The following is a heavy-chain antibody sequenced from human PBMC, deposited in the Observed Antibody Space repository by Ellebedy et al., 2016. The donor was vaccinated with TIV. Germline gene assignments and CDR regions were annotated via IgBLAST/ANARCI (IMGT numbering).Heavy chain of an antibody. D-gene: IGHD5-12*01. J-gene: IGHJ4*02. Sequence: SVKVSXXASGYTFTSHGISWVRQAPGQGLEWMGGIIPIFGTANYAQKFQGRVTITADESTSTAYMELSSLRSEDTAVYYCATAYGGYVPFVYWGQGTLVTVSS. CDR3: ATAYGGYVPFVY. CDR1: GYTFTSHG. CDR2: IIPIFGTA. V-gene: IGHV1-69*13.